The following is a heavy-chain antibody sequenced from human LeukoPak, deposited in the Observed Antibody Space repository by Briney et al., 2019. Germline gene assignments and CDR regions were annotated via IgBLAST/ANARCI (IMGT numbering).Heavy chain of an antibody. J-gene: IGHJ4*01. V-gene: IGHV4-59*03. Sequence: SETLSLTCTISGGSITTYYWSWIRQPPGKALGWIGYIYYSGSTDSTPSLKNRVAMSVDTSRNQFSLKLTSVTAADTAIYYCAAYGGNSEYFDKWGQGSLVTVSS. CDR3: AAYGGNSEYFDK. CDR1: GGSITTYY. D-gene: IGHD4-23*01. CDR2: IYYSGST.